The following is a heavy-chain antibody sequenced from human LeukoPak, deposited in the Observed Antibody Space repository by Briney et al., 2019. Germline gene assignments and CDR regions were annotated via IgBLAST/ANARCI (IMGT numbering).Heavy chain of an antibody. J-gene: IGHJ3*02. D-gene: IGHD1-26*01. Sequence: PSETLSLTCTVSGGSISSYYWSWIRQPPGKGLEWIGYIYTSGSTNYNPSLKSRVTISVDTSKNQFSLKLSSVTAADTAVYYCARWRIVGATDDAFDNWGQGTMVTVSS. CDR1: GGSISSYY. V-gene: IGHV4-4*09. CDR3: ARWRIVGATDDAFDN. CDR2: IYTSGST.